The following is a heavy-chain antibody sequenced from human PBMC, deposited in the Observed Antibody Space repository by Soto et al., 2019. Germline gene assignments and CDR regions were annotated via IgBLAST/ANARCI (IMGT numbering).Heavy chain of an antibody. J-gene: IGHJ4*02. CDR1: GYSFTSYW. CDR2: IDPSDSYT. CDR3: ASHEAVTEPVDY. D-gene: IGHD1-20*01. V-gene: IGHV5-10-1*01. Sequence: PGESLKISCKGSGYSFTSYWITWVRQMPGKGLEWMGRIDPSDSYTNYSPSFQGHVTISADKSISTAYVQWSSLKASDTAMYFCASHEAVTEPVDYWGQGTLVTVS.